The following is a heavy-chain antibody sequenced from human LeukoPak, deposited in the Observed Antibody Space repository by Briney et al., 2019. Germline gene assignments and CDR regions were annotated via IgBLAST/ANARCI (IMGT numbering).Heavy chain of an antibody. CDR2: IYYDGRDK. J-gene: IGHJ4*02. CDR3: ARVCSSSWYYSNYFDY. V-gene: IGHV3-30*19. D-gene: IGHD6-13*01. CDR1: GFSFSSYA. Sequence: PGGSLRLSCPASGFSFSSYAMHWVRQAPGKGLEWVAYIYYDGRDKDYADSVKGRFTISRDNSKNTLYLQMNSLRAEDTAVYYCARVCSSSWYYSNYFDYWGQGTLVTVSS.